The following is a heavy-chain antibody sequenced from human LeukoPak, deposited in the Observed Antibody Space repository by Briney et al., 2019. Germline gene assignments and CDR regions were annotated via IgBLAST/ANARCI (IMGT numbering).Heavy chain of an antibody. CDR3: AKRLGRIMITPSSLGSAFDI. D-gene: IGHD3-16*01. Sequence: PGGSLRLSCAASGFTFSSYAMSWVRQAPGKGLEWVSSISGSGGSTYYADSVKGRFTISRDNSKNTLYLQMNSLRAEDTAIYYCAKRLGRIMITPSSLGSAFDIWGRGTMVTVSS. CDR2: ISGSGGST. CDR1: GFTFSSYA. V-gene: IGHV3-23*01. J-gene: IGHJ3*02.